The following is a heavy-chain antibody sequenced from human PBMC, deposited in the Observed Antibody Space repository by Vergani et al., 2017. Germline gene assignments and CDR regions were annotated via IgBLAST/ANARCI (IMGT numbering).Heavy chain of an antibody. CDR2: IIPIFGTA. V-gene: IGHV1-69*01. CDR1: GGTFSSYA. CDR3: AYDSSLVPIYDSSGYSPDYFDY. D-gene: IGHD3-22*01. J-gene: IGHJ4*02. Sequence: QVQLVQSGAEVKKPGSSVKVSCKASGGTFSSYAISWVRQAPGQGLEWMGGIIPIFGTANYAQKFQGRVMITADESTSTAYMELSSLRSEDTAVYYCAYDSSLVPIYDSSGYSPDYFDYWGQGTLVTVSS.